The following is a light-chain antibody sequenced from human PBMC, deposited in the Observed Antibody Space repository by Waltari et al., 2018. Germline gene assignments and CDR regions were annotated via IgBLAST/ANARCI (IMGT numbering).Light chain of an antibody. CDR1: SSDAGGYDL. Sequence: QSALTQPASVSGSPGQSLPISCTGTSSDAGGYDLVSWYQQHPGKAPKLMIYEDNKRPSGVSSHFSGSKSGNTASLTISGLQADDEADYYCFSYAGTGTWVFGGGTKLTVL. J-gene: IGLJ3*02. V-gene: IGLV2-23*01. CDR2: EDN. CDR3: FSYAGTGTWV.